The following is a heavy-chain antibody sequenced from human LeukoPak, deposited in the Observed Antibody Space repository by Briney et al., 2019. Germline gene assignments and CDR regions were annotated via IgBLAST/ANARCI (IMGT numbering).Heavy chain of an antibody. CDR1: GFTFSSYG. D-gene: IGHD3-10*01. Sequence: PGGSLRLSCAASGFTFSSYGMSWVRQAPGKGLEWVSAVSGSGGSTYYADSVKGRFTISRDNSKNTLYLQMNSLRAEDTAVYYCAKDRYYYGSGSYSRKNRDFGDYWGQGTLVTVSS. J-gene: IGHJ4*02. CDR3: AKDRYYYGSGSYSRKNRDFGDY. V-gene: IGHV3-23*01. CDR2: VSGSGGST.